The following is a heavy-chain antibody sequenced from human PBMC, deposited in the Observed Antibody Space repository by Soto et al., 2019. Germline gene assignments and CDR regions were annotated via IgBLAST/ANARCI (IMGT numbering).Heavy chain of an antibody. D-gene: IGHD3-9*01. J-gene: IGHJ5*02. CDR1: GFTFRSYA. V-gene: IGHV3-23*01. Sequence: EVQLLQSGGGLVQPGGSLRLSCAASGFTFRSYAMSWVRQPPGKGLEWVAAINGGGGSTYYADSVKGRFTISRDNTKNVHYQQMNSLRAEDTAVYYCANGYFDSSPQNWCDPWGQGTLVTASS. CDR3: ANGYFDSSPQNWCDP. CDR2: INGGGGST.